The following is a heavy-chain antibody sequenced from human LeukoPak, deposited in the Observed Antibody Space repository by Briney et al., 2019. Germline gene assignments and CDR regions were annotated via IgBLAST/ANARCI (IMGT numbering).Heavy chain of an antibody. Sequence: ASVKVSCKASGYTFASYGVTWVRQAPGQGPEWMAWISVYSGNTEYAQKFQDRVTLTADTSTSTVYMELRSLRSDDTVVYYCARDGWSLGPWGQGTLVTVSS. D-gene: IGHD2-8*01. CDR1: GYTFASYG. CDR2: ISVYSGNT. J-gene: IGHJ5*02. V-gene: IGHV1-18*01. CDR3: ARDGWSLGP.